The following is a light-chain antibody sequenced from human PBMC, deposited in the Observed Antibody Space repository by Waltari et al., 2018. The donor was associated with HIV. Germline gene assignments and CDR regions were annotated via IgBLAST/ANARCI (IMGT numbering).Light chain of an antibody. CDR2: YAS. V-gene: IGKV3-11*01. Sequence: EIVLTQSPATLSLSPGERATLSCRASQSVSTYLAGYPQEPVQPPSLLIYYASNRATAIPARFSGSGSETDFTLLIRSLAPECFAVYYCQQGNSWPSITFGHGTRLDI. CDR3: QQGNSWPSIT. J-gene: IGKJ5*01. CDR1: QSVSTY.